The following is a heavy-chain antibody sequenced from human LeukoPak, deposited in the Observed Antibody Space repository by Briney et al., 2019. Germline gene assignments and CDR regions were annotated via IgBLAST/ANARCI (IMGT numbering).Heavy chain of an antibody. CDR3: ANSPLWFGEDDDAFDI. D-gene: IGHD3-10*01. J-gene: IGHJ3*02. CDR1: GFTFSSYA. V-gene: IGHV3-23*01. Sequence: SGGSLRLSCAASGFTFSSYAMSWVRQAPGKGLEWVSAISGSGGSTYYADSVKGRFTISRDNSKNTLYLQMNSLRAEDTAVYYCANSPLWFGEDDDAFDIWGQGTMVTVSS. CDR2: ISGSGGST.